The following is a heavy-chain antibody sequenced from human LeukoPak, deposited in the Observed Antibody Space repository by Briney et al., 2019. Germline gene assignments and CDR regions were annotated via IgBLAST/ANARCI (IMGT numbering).Heavy chain of an antibody. V-gene: IGHV3-23*01. Sequence: VGSLRLSCAASGFTFNTYAMSWVRQAPGKGLEWVSGIGGSGSSTYYAESVKGRFTISRDNSKNTLYLQMNSLRAEDTAAYYCAKAVDDYLFDYWGQGTLVTVS. J-gene: IGHJ4*02. CDR3: AKAVDDYLFDY. CDR1: GFTFNTYA. D-gene: IGHD4-11*01. CDR2: IGGSGSST.